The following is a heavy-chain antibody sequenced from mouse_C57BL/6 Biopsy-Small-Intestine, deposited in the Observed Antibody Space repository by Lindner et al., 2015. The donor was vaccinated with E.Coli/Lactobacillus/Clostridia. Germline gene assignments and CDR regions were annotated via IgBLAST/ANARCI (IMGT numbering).Heavy chain of an antibody. CDR1: GYMFNNYW. CDR2: IYPGDGET. D-gene: IGHD1-1*01. CDR3: ARVYGGAMDY. Sequence: VQLQESGAEVVKPGASVKISCKASGYMFNNYWMNWMKQRPGKGLEWIGQIYPGDGETNYNGKFMGKATLTADKSSSTNYMELSSLTSEDSAVYFCARVYGGAMDYWGQGASVTVAS. J-gene: IGHJ4*01. V-gene: IGHV1-80*01.